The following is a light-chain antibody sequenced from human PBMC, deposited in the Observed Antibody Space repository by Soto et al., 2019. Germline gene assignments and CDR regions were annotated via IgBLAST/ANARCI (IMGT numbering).Light chain of an antibody. V-gene: IGKV3-20*01. Sequence: EIMLTQSPGTLSLSPGERATLSCRASQSVSSNYLAWYQRRPAQAPRLLIYGASSRATGIPDRFSGSESGTDFTLTISRLEPEDFAMYYCQQYGSSPTTFGLGTKGEVK. J-gene: IGKJ1*01. CDR2: GAS. CDR1: QSVSSNY. CDR3: QQYGSSPTT.